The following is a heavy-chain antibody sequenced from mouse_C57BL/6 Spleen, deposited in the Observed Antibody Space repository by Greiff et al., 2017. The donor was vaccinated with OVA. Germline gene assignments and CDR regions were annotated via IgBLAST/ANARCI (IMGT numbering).Heavy chain of an antibody. V-gene: IGHV14-3*01. CDR3: AQTAQVYYAMDY. D-gene: IGHD3-2*02. J-gene: IGHJ4*01. CDR2: IDPANGNT. CDR1: GFNIKNNY. Sequence: VQLKESVAELVRPGDSVKLSCTASGFNIKNNYMHWVKQRPEQGLEWIGRIDPANGNTKYAQKFQGKATITADTSSNTAYLQLSSLTSEDTAIYYCAQTAQVYYAMDYWGQGTSVTVSS.